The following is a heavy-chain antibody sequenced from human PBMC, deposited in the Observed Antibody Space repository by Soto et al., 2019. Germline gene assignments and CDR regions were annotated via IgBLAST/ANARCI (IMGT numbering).Heavy chain of an antibody. V-gene: IGHV5-51*01. J-gene: IGHJ4*02. CDR1: GYSFTDYW. CDR2: IYPGDSDT. CDR3: ARALTGTIHPHYFAH. Sequence: GESLKISCWGSGYSFTDYWIGWVRHMPGKGLEWMGIIYPGDSDTRYSPSFQGRVTISADNSISTAYLQWSSLRASDTAVYFCARALTGTIHPHYFAHRGQGTRVPVSS. D-gene: IGHD1-7*01.